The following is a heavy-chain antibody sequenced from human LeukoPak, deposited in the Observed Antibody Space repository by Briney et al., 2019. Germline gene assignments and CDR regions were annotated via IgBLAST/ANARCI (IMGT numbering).Heavy chain of an antibody. CDR2: IIPILGIA. CDR1: GGTFSSYA. CDR3: ARERGWSIAAAGDAFDI. J-gene: IGHJ3*02. D-gene: IGHD6-13*01. V-gene: IGHV1-69*04. Sequence: ASVKVSCKASGGTFSSYAISWVRQAPGQGLEWMGRIIPILGIANYAQKFQGRVTITADKSTSTAYMELSSLRSEDTAVYYCARERGWSIAAAGDAFDIWGQGTMVTVSS.